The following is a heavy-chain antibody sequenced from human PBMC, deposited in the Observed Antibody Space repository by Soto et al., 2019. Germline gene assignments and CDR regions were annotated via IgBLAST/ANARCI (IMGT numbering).Heavy chain of an antibody. CDR1: GFTFSAYW. CDR2: INADGSIT. CDR3: ARGQYYDFWSGYGGVDL. J-gene: IGHJ4*02. D-gene: IGHD3-3*01. Sequence: PGGSLRLSCAASGFTFSAYWMHWVRQAPGKGLVWLSRINADGSITAYADFVEGRFATSRDNAKSTLYLQMNSLTAEDTAVYYCARGQYYDFWSGYGGVDLWGRGTLVTVSS. V-gene: IGHV3-74*01.